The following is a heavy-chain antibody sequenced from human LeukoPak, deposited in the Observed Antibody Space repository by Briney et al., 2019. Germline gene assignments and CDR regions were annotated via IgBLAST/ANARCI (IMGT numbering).Heavy chain of an antibody. J-gene: IGHJ4*02. CDR1: GYSFTSYW. Sequence: GESLKISCKGSGYSFTSYWVGRVRQMPGKGLEWMGIIYPGDSDTRYSPSFQGQVTISADKSISTAYLQWSSLKASDTAMYYCARREPHSSCHYWGQGTLVTVSS. D-gene: IGHD6-6*01. CDR3: ARREPHSSCHY. V-gene: IGHV5-51*01. CDR2: IYPGDSDT.